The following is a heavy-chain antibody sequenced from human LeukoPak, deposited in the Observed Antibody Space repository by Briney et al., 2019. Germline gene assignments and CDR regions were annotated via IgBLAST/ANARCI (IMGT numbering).Heavy chain of an antibody. CDR2: FYHSGIT. CDR3: ARDRGTWNDDGFDY. CDR1: GYSISSGYF. J-gene: IGHJ4*02. D-gene: IGHD1-1*01. Sequence: PSETLSLTCTVSGYSISSGYFWGWIRQPPGKGLEWIGSFYHSGITYYNPSLKSRVTISVDTSKNQFSLKLRSVTAADTAVYYCARDRGTWNDDGFDYWGQGTLVTVSS. V-gene: IGHV4-38-2*02.